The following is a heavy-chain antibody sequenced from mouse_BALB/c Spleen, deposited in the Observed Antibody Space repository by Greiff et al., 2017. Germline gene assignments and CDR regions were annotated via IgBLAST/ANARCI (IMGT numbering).Heavy chain of an antibody. V-gene: IGHV5-6-2*01. CDR1: GFTFSSYY. Sequence: EVKLVESGGGLVKLGGSLKLSCAASGFTFSSYYMSWVRQTPEKRLELVAAINSNGGSTYYPDTVKGRFTISRDNAKNTLYLQMSSLKSEDTALYYCARQSYYYAMDYWGQGTSVTVSS. CDR3: ARQSYYYAMDY. CDR2: INSNGGST. J-gene: IGHJ4*01. D-gene: IGHD2-12*01.